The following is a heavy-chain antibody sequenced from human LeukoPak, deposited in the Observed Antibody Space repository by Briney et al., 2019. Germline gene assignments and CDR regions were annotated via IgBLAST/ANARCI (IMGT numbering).Heavy chain of an antibody. V-gene: IGHV4-38-2*02. J-gene: IGHJ4*02. Sequence: SETLSLTCSVSDYSITAGYYWGWIRQPPGKGLEWIGSLFHSGATYFTPSLKSRVAMSVDTSRNQFSLSLHSVTAADAAIYYCVRESGNGGHPLFDHGGQGTPVTVSS. CDR3: VRESGNGGHPLFDH. CDR2: LFHSGAT. CDR1: DYSITAGYY. D-gene: IGHD4-23*01.